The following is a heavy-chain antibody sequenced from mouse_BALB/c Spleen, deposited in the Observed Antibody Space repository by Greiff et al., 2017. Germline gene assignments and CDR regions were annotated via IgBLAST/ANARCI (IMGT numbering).Heavy chain of an antibody. CDR1: GFNIKDTY. D-gene: IGHD4-1*01. CDR3: ARDWDGFAY. Sequence: EVMLVESGAELVKPGASVKLSCTASGFNIKDTYMHWVKQRPEQGLEWIGRIDPANGNTKYDPKFQGKATITADTSSNTAYLQLSSLTSEDTAVYYCARDWDGFAYWGQGTLVTVSA. V-gene: IGHV14-3*02. CDR2: IDPANGNT. J-gene: IGHJ3*01.